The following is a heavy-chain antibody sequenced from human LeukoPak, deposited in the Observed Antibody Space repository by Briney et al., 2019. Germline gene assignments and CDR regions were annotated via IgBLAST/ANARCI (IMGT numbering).Heavy chain of an antibody. Sequence: SETLSLTCTVSGDSISRNGYYWGWVRQPPGKRLEWIGSFYFSGATSYNPSLTGRVTISVDSSKNQFSLNLNSLTAADTSVYYCARFPNYLGFDRWGQGILVTVSS. CDR2: FYFSGAT. CDR1: GDSISRNGYY. D-gene: IGHD1-7*01. V-gene: IGHV4-39*01. J-gene: IGHJ5*02. CDR3: ARFPNYLGFDR.